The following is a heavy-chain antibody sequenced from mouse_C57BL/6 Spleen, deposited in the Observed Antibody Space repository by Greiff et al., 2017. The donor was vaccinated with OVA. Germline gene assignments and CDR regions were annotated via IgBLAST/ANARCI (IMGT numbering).Heavy chain of an antibody. CDR1: GYSFTDYN. V-gene: IGHV1-39*01. Sequence: VQLKESGPELVKPGASVKISCKASGYSFTDYNMNWVKQSNGKSLEWIGVIYPNYGTTCYNQKFKGKATLTVDQSSSTAYMQLNSLTSEDSAVYDCARSELGGCYYAMDYWGQGTSVTVSS. CDR2: IYPNYGTT. J-gene: IGHJ4*01. D-gene: IGHD4-1*01. CDR3: ARSELGGCYYAMDY.